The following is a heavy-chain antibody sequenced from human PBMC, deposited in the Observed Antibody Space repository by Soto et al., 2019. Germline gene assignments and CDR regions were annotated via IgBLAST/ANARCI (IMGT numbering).Heavy chain of an antibody. V-gene: IGHV5-51*01. Sequence: GESLKISCKVSGYSFTSNAIAWVRQVPGKGLEWMGLIYPGDADIRYSPSFEGRATISAGKSISTAYLQLGSLKASDSAMYYCARSQALDYWGQGTLVTVSS. CDR3: ARSQALDY. J-gene: IGHJ4*02. CDR2: IYPGDADI. CDR1: GYSFTSNA.